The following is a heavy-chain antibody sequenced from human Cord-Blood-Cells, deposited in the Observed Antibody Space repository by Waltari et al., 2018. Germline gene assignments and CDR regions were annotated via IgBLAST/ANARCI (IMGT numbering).Heavy chain of an antibody. Sequence: QLQLQESGPGLVKPSETLSLTCTVSGGSISSSSYYWGWIRQPPGKGLEGIGSIYYSGSTYYNPSLKSRVTISVDTSKNQFSLKLSSVTAADTAVYYCARHNGESGYDDYWGQGTLVTVSS. J-gene: IGHJ4*02. CDR2: IYYSGST. CDR1: GGSISSSSYY. CDR3: ARHNGESGYDDY. V-gene: IGHV4-39*01. D-gene: IGHD5-12*01.